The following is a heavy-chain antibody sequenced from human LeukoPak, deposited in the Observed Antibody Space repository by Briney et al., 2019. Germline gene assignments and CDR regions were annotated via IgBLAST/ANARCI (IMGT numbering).Heavy chain of an antibody. V-gene: IGHV5-10-1*01. D-gene: IGHD3-10*01. J-gene: IGHJ3*02. CDR3: ASSHRFGRDAFDI. Sequence: GASLKISCKGSGYSFTSYWINWVRQMPGKGLEWMGRIDPSDSYTKYSPSFQGHVTISADKSISTAYLQWSSLKASDRAMYYCASSHRFGRDAFDIWGQGTMVTVSS. CDR2: IDPSDSYT. CDR1: GYSFTSYW.